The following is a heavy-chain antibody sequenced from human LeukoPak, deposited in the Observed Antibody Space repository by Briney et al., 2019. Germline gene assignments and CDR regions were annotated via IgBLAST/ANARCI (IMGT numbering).Heavy chain of an antibody. CDR3: ARSKSGSYHTALDY. CDR1: GGSISSSNYY. CDR2: IYYSGSA. Sequence: ETLSLTCTVSGGSISSSNYYWGWIRQPPGKGLEWIGSIYYSGSAYYNPSLKSRVTISIDTSKNQFSLKLSSVTAADTAVYYCARSKSGSYHTALDYWGQGTLVTVSS. J-gene: IGHJ4*02. V-gene: IGHV4-39*07. D-gene: IGHD1-26*01.